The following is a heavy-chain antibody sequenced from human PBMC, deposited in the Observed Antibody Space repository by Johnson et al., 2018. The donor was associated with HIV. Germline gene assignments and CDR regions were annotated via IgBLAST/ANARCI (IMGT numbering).Heavy chain of an antibody. J-gene: IGHJ3*02. D-gene: IGHD1/OR15-1a*01. CDR2: ISWDGGST. V-gene: IGHV3-43D*03. CDR3: ARGLMGTNRGDLSDAFDI. Sequence: LRLSCAASGFTFDNYAMHWVRQAPGKGLEWVSLISWDGGSTYYADSVKGRFTISRDNSRNTLYLQMNSLRAEDTAVYYCARGLMGTNRGDLSDAFDIWGQGTMVSVSS. CDR1: GFTFDNYA.